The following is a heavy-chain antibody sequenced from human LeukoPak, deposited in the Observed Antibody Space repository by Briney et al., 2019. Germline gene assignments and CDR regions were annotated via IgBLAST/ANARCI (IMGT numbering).Heavy chain of an antibody. CDR1: GFTFSSYS. CDR3: ARVVVTDLNLGIFDY. D-gene: IGHD3-22*01. J-gene: IGHJ4*02. CDR2: ISSSSSYI. Sequence: PGGSLRLSCAASGFTFSSYSMNWVRQAPGKGLEWVSSISSSSSYIYYADSVKGRFTISRDNAKNSLYLQMNSLRAEDTAVYYCARVVVTDLNLGIFDYWGQGTLVTVSS. V-gene: IGHV3-21*01.